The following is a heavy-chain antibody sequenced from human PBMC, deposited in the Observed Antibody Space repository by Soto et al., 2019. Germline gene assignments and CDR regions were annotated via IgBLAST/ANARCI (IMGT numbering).Heavy chain of an antibody. Sequence: AASVKVSCNFSGYTITELSMHRVRQAPGKGLEWMGGFDPEYGETIYAQEFQGRVTMTEDTSTDTAYMELSSLRSEDTAVYYCARAMSSTSWSYDAFDICGQGTMVTVS. CDR2: FDPEYGET. CDR1: GYTITELS. D-gene: IGHD2-2*01. J-gene: IGHJ3*02. V-gene: IGHV1-24*01. CDR3: ARAMSSTSWSYDAFDI.